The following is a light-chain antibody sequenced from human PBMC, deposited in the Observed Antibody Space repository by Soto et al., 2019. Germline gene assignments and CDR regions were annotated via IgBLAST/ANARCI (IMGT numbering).Light chain of an antibody. J-gene: IGKJ5*01. CDR2: DAS. Sequence: IQMTQSPSSLSASVGDRVTITCQASQDIAKNLSWYQQKPGKAPKLLIYDASSLQTGVPSRFSGSGSATHFTLTIRSLQSEDIATYYCQQYDNLLPITFGQGTRLEIK. CDR3: QQYDNLLPIT. CDR1: QDIAKN. V-gene: IGKV1-33*01.